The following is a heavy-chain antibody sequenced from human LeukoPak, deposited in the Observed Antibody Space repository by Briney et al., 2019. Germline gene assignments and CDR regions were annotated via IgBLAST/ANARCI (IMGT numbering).Heavy chain of an antibody. V-gene: IGHV3-23*01. CDR2: ISGSGNST. CDR1: GFTFSSYA. Sequence: GGSLRLSCAASGFTFSSYAMSWVRQAPGKGLEWVSAISGSGNSTYYADSVKGRFTISRDNSKNTLFLQMNRLRAEDTAVYYCAKPSVAGKEDYWGQGTLVTVSS. D-gene: IGHD6-19*01. J-gene: IGHJ4*02. CDR3: AKPSVAGKEDY.